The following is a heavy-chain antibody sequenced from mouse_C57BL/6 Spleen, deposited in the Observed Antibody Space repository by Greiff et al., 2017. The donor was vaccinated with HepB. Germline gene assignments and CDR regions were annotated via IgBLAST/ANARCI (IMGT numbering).Heavy chain of an antibody. Sequence: VQLQQSGAELVRPGSSVKLSCKASGYTFTSYWMHWVKQRPIQGLEWIGNIDPSDSETHYNQKFKDKATLTVDKSSSTAYMQLSSLTSEDSAVYYCARRCDDDYDEGAMDYWGQGTSVTVSS. V-gene: IGHV1-52*01. CDR2: IDPSDSET. CDR1: GYTFTSYW. D-gene: IGHD2-4*01. CDR3: ARRCDDDYDEGAMDY. J-gene: IGHJ4*01.